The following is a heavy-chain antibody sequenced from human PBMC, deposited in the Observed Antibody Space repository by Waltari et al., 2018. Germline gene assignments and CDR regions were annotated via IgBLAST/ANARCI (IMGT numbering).Heavy chain of an antibody. CDR1: GGSFSGYY. V-gene: IGHV4-34*01. Sequence: QVQLQQWGAGLLKPSETLSLTCAVYGGSFSGYYWSWIRQPPGKGLEWIGEINHSGSTNYNPSLKSRVTISVDTSKNQFSLKLSSVTAADTAVYYCARRKIVFTRLGGYFDYWGQGTLVTVSS. J-gene: IGHJ4*02. CDR2: INHSGST. D-gene: IGHD3-10*01. CDR3: ARRKIVFTRLGGYFDY.